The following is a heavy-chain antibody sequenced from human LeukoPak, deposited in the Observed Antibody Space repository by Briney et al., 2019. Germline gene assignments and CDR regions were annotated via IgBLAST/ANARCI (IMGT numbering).Heavy chain of an antibody. CDR2: IYYSGST. CDR3: ARVESRNSGYSPRFDY. V-gene: IGHV4-59*08. J-gene: IGHJ4*02. Sequence: SETLSLTCTVSGGSISSYYWSWIRQPPGKGLEWIGYIYYSGSTYYNPSPKSRVTISVDTSKNQFSLKLSSVTAADTAVYYCARVESRNSGYSPRFDYWGQGTLVTVSS. D-gene: IGHD3-22*01. CDR1: GGSISSYY.